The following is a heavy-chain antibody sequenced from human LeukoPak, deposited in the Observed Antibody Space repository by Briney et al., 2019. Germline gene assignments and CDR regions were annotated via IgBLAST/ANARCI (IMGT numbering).Heavy chain of an antibody. J-gene: IGHJ4*02. V-gene: IGHV1-18*01. CDR2: ISAYNGNT. D-gene: IGHD2-2*01. Sequence: ASVKVSCKASGYTFSSYGISWVRQAPGQGLEWMGWISAYNGNTDYAQKVQGRVTMTTDTSTSTAYMELRSLRSDDTAVYYCARDALGYCSSTSCPIDYWGQGTLVTVSS. CDR3: ARDALGYCSSTSCPIDY. CDR1: GYTFSSYG.